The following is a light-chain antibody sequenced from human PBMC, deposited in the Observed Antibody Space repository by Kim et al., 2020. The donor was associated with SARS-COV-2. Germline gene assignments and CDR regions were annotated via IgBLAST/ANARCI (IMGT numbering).Light chain of an antibody. Sequence: LSAGERASLSCRASQSINSVYLTWYQQKPGQAPRLLICGTSRRATGIPDRFSGSGSGTDFTLTISRLEPEDFAVYYCQQYSSSPYTFGQGTKLEI. V-gene: IGKV3-20*01. CDR1: QSINSVY. CDR2: GTS. J-gene: IGKJ2*01. CDR3: QQYSSSPYT.